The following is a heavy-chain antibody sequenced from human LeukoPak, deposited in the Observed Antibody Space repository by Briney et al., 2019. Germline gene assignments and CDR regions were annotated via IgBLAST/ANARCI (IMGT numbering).Heavy chain of an antibody. CDR1: GLTFSSYE. Sequence: PGGSLRLSCAASGLTFSSYEMNWVRQAPGKGLEWVSYISSSGSSIYYADSVKGRFTITRDNAKNSLYLQMNGLRAEDTAVYYCARKSYSGTYYRGAFDIWGQGTMVTVSS. CDR3: ARKSYSGTYYRGAFDI. CDR2: ISSSGSSI. J-gene: IGHJ3*02. V-gene: IGHV3-48*03. D-gene: IGHD1-26*01.